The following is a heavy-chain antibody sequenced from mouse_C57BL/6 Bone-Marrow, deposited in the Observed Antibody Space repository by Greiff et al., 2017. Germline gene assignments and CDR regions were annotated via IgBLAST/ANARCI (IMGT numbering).Heavy chain of an antibody. CDR1: GYTFTSYW. Sequence: VQLQQSGAELAKPGASVKLSCKASGYTFTSYWMHWVKQRPGQGLEWIGYINPSSGYTKYNQKFKDKATLTADKSYSTAYMQLSSLTYEDSAVYYCARRGYYGSSHYFDYWGQGTTLTVSS. CDR2: INPSSGYT. D-gene: IGHD1-1*01. CDR3: ARRGYYGSSHYFDY. V-gene: IGHV1-7*01. J-gene: IGHJ2*01.